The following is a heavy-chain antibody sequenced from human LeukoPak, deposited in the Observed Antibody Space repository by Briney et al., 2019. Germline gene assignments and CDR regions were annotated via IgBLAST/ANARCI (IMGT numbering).Heavy chain of an antibody. CDR3: ARHVSGIAVAGTRFDP. CDR1: GGSFSSYY. V-gene: IGHV4-39*01. D-gene: IGHD6-19*01. CDR2: MYYSGST. J-gene: IGHJ5*02. Sequence: SETLSLTCAVYGGSFSSYYWGWIRQPPGKGLEWIGSMYYSGSTYYNPSLKSRVTISVDTSKNQFSLKLSSVTAADTAVYYCARHVSGIAVAGTRFDPWGQGTLVTVSS.